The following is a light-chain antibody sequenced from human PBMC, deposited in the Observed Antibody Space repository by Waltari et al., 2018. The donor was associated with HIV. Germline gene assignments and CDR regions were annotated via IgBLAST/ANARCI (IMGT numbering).Light chain of an antibody. Sequence: NFMLTQPHSVSESPGKTVTVSCTRSSGSIASNYVQWYQQRPGSSPTTVIYKDDQRPAGVPDRFSGSIDSSSNSASLTISGLRPEDEADYYCQSYDNENPVLFGGGTKLIVL. J-gene: IGLJ2*01. CDR3: QSYDNENPVL. CDR1: SGSIASNY. V-gene: IGLV6-57*01. CDR2: KDD.